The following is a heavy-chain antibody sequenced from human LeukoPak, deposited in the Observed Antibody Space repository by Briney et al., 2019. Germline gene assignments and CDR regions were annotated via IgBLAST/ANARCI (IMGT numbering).Heavy chain of an antibody. CDR3: ARDKYDFWSGSYPYYMDV. CDR1: GFTFSSYS. CDR2: ISSSSSYI. D-gene: IGHD3-3*01. Sequence: GGSLRLSCAASGFTFSSYSMNWVRQAPGKGLEWVSSISSSSSYIYYADSVKGRFTISRDNAKNSLYLQMNSLRAEDTAVYYCARDKYDFWSGSYPYYMDVWGKGTTVTVSS. J-gene: IGHJ6*03. V-gene: IGHV3-21*01.